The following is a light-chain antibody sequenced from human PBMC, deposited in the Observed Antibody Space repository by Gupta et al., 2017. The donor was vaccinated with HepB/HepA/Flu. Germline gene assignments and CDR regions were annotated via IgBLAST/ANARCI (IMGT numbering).Light chain of an antibody. V-gene: IGLV1-44*01. J-gene: IGLJ1*01. CDR2: NNN. Sequence: QSVLTQPPSASGTPGPRVSLSCSGSGSNIGSNTVNWYRQLPGTAPKLLIYNNNQRPSGFPDRFSGSKSGTSASLSISGLQSEDEADFYCAVWDDSLIFYVFGTGTKVTVL. CDR1: GSNIGSNT. CDR3: AVWDDSLIFYV.